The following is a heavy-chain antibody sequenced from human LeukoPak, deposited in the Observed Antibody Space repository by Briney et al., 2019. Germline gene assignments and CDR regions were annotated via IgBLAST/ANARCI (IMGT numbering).Heavy chain of an antibody. Sequence: GGSLRLSCAASGFTFDDYGMSWVRQAPGKGLEWVSGINWNGGSTGYADSVKGRFTISRDNAKNSLYLQMNSLRAEDTALYHCARVKAFYYDSSGYFTIEAFDIWGQGTMVTVSS. J-gene: IGHJ3*02. CDR1: GFTFDDYG. CDR2: INWNGGST. D-gene: IGHD3-22*01. CDR3: ARVKAFYYDSSGYFTIEAFDI. V-gene: IGHV3-20*01.